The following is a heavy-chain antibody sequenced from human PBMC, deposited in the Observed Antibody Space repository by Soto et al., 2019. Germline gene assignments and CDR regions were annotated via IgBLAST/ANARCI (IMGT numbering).Heavy chain of an antibody. CDR2: LYSGGSK. J-gene: IGHJ3*02. CDR1: GFTVSSNY. D-gene: IGHD2-15*01. CDR3: ASKTVLAAIWWDGSFDI. Sequence: EVQLVESGGGLIQPGGSLRLSCAASGFTVSSNYMTWVRQAPGKGLEWVSLLYSGGSKYYADSVKGRFTISRDSSKNTLYLQMNSLRAEDTAVYFCASKTVLAAIWWDGSFDIWGQGTMVTVSS. V-gene: IGHV3-53*01.